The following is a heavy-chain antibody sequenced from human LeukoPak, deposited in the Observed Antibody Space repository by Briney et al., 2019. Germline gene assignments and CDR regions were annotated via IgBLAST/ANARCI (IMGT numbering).Heavy chain of an antibody. V-gene: IGHV3-15*01. D-gene: IGHD3-3*01. CDR1: GFTFSNAW. Sequence: PGGSLRLSCAASGFTFSNAWMSWVRQAPGKGLEWVGRIKSKTDGGTTDYAAPVKGRFTISRDDSKNTLYLQMNSLKTEDTAVYYCTTGEYDFLAPGDYWGQGTLVTVSS. CDR3: TTGEYDFLAPGDY. CDR2: IKSKTDGGTT. J-gene: IGHJ4*02.